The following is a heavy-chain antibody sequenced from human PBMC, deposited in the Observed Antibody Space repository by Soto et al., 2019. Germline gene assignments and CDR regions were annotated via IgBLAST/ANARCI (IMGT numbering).Heavy chain of an antibody. CDR1: GGSISTRSYY. V-gene: IGHV4-61*01. Sequence: SETLSLTCTVSGGSISTRSYYWGWIRQSPGKGLEWIEYIYYSGSTNYNPSLKSRVTISVDTSKNQFYLKLSSVTAADTAVYYCARDSSYGSLDYFDYWGQGTLVTVSS. CDR2: IYYSGST. CDR3: ARDSSYGSLDYFDY. D-gene: IGHD5-18*01. J-gene: IGHJ4*02.